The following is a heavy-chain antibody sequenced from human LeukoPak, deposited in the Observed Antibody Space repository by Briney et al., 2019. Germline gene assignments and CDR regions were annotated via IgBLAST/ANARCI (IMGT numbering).Heavy chain of an antibody. D-gene: IGHD3-22*01. J-gene: IGHJ1*01. CDR3: ARGNSYDSSGYPEYFQN. Sequence: PGGSLRLSCAASGFTVSSNYMSWVRQAPGKGLEWVSVIYSGGSTYYADSVKGRFTISRDNSKNTLYLQMNSLRAEDTAVYYCARGNSYDSSGYPEYFQNWGRGTLVTVSS. CDR2: IYSGGST. V-gene: IGHV3-53*01. CDR1: GFTVSSNY.